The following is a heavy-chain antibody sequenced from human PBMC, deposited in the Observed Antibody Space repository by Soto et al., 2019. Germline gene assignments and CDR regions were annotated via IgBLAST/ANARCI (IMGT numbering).Heavy chain of an antibody. Sequence: EVQLVESGGGLVKPGGSLRLSCAASGFTFSSYSMNWVRQAPGKGLEWVSSISSSSSYIYYADSVKGRFTISRDNAKNSLYLQMNSLRAEDTAVYYCATFTIFGVVIRPSYYYYMDVWGKETTVTVSS. V-gene: IGHV3-21*01. J-gene: IGHJ6*03. CDR3: ATFTIFGVVIRPSYYYYMDV. CDR2: ISSSSSYI. CDR1: GFTFSSYS. D-gene: IGHD3-3*01.